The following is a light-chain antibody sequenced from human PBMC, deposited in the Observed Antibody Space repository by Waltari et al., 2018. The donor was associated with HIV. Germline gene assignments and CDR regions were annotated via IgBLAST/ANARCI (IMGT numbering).Light chain of an antibody. Sequence: DIVMTQSPDSLAVALGERATINCKSSQSVLYSSNNKNYLAWYQQRPGQAPKLLISWASTRESGVPDRFSGSGSGTDFTLTISSLQAEDAAVYYCQQYDSTPLTFGGGTKVEI. CDR2: WAS. CDR3: QQYDSTPLT. V-gene: IGKV4-1*01. CDR1: QSVLYSSNNKNY. J-gene: IGKJ4*01.